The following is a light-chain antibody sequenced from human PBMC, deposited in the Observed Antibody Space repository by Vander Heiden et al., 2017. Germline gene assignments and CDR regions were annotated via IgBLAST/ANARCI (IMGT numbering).Light chain of an antibody. Sequence: DIQMTQSPSSLSASVGDRVTITCRASQSISSYLNWYQQKPGKAPKLLIYAASSLQSGVPSRFSGSGSGTDFTLTIIRLQPEDFATYYCLQSDSTPFTFGHRTRVDIQ. CDR2: AAS. V-gene: IGKV1-39*01. J-gene: IGKJ3*01. CDR3: LQSDSTPFT. CDR1: QSISSY.